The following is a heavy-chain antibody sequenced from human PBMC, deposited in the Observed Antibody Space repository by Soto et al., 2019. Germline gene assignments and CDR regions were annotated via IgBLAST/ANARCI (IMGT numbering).Heavy chain of an antibody. V-gene: IGHV4-39*01. CDR2: IYYSGST. Sequence: LSLTCTVSGGSISSSSYYWGWIRQPPGKGLEWIGSIYYSGSTYYNPSLKSRVTISVDTSKNQFSLKLSSVTAADTAVYYCAGSTSWFDPWGQGTLVTVSS. D-gene: IGHD6-13*01. CDR3: AGSTSWFDP. J-gene: IGHJ5*02. CDR1: GGSISSSSYY.